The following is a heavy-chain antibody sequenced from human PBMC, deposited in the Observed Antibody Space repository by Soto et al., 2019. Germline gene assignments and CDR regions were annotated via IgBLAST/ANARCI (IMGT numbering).Heavy chain of an antibody. CDR2: IKSETDGGTI. D-gene: IGHD2-15*01. V-gene: IGHV3-15*07. Sequence: GGSLRLSCAGSGFTFSNVWMNWVRQAPGKGLEWVGRIKSETDGGTIDYAAPVKGRFTISRDDSNNTLYLQMNSLRVEDTAVYYCAKQIGYCSRGSCYFDCWGQGSLVTVSS. J-gene: IGHJ4*02. CDR3: AKQIGYCSRGSCYFDC. CDR1: GFTFSNVW.